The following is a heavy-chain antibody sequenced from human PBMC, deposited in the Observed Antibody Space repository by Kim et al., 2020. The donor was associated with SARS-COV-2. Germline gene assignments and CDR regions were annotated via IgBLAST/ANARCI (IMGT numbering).Heavy chain of an antibody. Sequence: SVKVSCKASGGTFTNYAFSWLRQAPGQGLEWLGGIMPVFGTPNYAQRFRGRVSIVADKSTSSTYMPMSSLTSEDTALYYFATVGPYCVSSVCEDSWGQG. D-gene: IGHD2-21*01. V-gene: IGHV1-69*06. CDR2: IMPVFGTP. CDR1: GGTFTNYA. CDR3: ATVGPYCVSSVCEDS. J-gene: IGHJ4*02.